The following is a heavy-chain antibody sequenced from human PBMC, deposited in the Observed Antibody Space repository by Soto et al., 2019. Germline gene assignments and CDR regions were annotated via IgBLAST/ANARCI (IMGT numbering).Heavy chain of an antibody. J-gene: IGHJ6*02. CDR3: ARGHYYYGMDV. CDR1: NGSVSSGTYS. Sequence: SETLSLTCTVSNGSVSSGTYSWIWVRHPPGKGLEWIGYIYYSGTTYYTPSLKSRLTMSMDRANDHFSLNLTSVTAADTAVYFCARGHYYYGMDVWGQGITVTVSS. V-gene: IGHV4-30-2*01. CDR2: IYYSGTT.